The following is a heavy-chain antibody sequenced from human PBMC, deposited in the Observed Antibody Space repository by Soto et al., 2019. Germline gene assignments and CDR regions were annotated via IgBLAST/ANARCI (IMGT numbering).Heavy chain of an antibody. CDR1: GYTFTSYA. J-gene: IGHJ6*02. D-gene: IGHD6-13*01. CDR3: ASASRSWYYYYYGMDV. CDR2: INAGNGNT. V-gene: IGHV1-3*01. Sequence: GASVKVSCKASGYTFTSYAMHCVPQAPGQRLEWMGWINAGNGNTKYSQKFQGRVTITRDTSASTAYMELSSLRSEDTAVYYCASASRSWYYYYYGMDVWGQGTTVTVSS.